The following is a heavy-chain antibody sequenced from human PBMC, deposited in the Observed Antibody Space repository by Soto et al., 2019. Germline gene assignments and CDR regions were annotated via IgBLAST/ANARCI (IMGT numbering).Heavy chain of an antibody. J-gene: IGHJ5*02. CDR1: GFTFSSYA. V-gene: IGHV3-23*01. D-gene: IGHD2-15*01. CDR3: ATRRIPTAPLGS. CDR2: ISGSGGST. Sequence: GGSLRLSCAASGFTFSSYAMSWVRQAPGKGLDWVSAISGSGGSTYYADSVKGRFTISRDNSKNTPYLKMNSLRAENTAVYYFATRRIPTAPLGSWGQGTLVTVSS.